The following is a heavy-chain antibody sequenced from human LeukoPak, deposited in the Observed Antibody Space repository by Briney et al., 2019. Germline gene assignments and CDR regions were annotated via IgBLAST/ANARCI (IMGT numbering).Heavy chain of an antibody. CDR2: ISAYNGNT. D-gene: IGHD6-13*01. CDR3: ATYSSSWTGNWFDP. CDR1: GYTFTSYG. V-gene: IGHV1-18*01. Sequence: GASVKVSCKASGYTFTSYGISWVRQAPGQGLEWMGWISAYNGNTNYAQKLQGRVTMTTDTSTSTAYMELRSLRSDDTAVYYCATYSSSWTGNWFDPWGQGTLVTVSS. J-gene: IGHJ5*02.